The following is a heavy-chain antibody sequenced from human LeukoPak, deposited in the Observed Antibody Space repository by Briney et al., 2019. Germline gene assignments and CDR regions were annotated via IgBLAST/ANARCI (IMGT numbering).Heavy chain of an antibody. D-gene: IGHD3-22*01. V-gene: IGHV4-38-2*02. Sequence: SETLSLTCTVSGYSISSGYYWGWIRQPPGKGLEWIGYIFYVGSTNYNPSLKSRVTISVDTSKNQFSLKLNSVTAADTAVYYCARDYYDSRGEAFDIWGQGTMVTVSS. CDR1: GYSISSGYY. CDR3: ARDYYDSRGEAFDI. J-gene: IGHJ3*02. CDR2: IFYVGST.